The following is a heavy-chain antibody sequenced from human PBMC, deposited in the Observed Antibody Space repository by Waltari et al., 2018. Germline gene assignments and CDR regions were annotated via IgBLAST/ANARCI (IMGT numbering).Heavy chain of an antibody. CDR1: GCTLTSSH. Sequence: QVQLVQSGAEVKKPGAAVKVSCKASGCTLTSSHMHRVRQAPGQGLEGMGRINPNSGDTNYARKFQDRVTMTRDTSVNTAYMVVGRLTSDDTAVYFCARESAFSTSWYPGFDPWGQGTLVTVAS. D-gene: IGHD2-2*01. CDR3: ARESAFSTSWYPGFDP. J-gene: IGHJ5*02. V-gene: IGHV1-2*06. CDR2: INPNSGDT.